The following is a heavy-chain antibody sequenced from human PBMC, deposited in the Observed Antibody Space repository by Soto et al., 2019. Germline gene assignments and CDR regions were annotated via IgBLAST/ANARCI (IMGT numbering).Heavy chain of an antibody. J-gene: IGHJ3*02. Sequence: ASVNVSCKASGYAFTSQGISWVRQAPGHGLERMGWISAYTCNTNYAQKLQGRVTMTTDTTTSTAYMELRSLRSDDTAVYYCARDLQGLGYYESSGYRDAFDIWGQGTMVT. V-gene: IGHV1-18*01. D-gene: IGHD3-22*01. CDR1: GYAFTSQG. CDR2: ISAYTCNT. CDR3: ARDLQGLGYYESSGYRDAFDI.